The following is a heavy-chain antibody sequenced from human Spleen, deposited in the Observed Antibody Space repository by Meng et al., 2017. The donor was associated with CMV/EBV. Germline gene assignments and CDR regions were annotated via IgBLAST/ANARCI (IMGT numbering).Heavy chain of an antibody. V-gene: IGHV1-69*05. CDR3: AIWGAASPDYYYGMDV. D-gene: IGHD3-16*01. CDR2: IIPIFGTA. CDR1: GYSFTTYW. Sequence: KISCKGSGYSFTTYWIGWVRQAPGQGLEWMGGIIPIFGTANYAQKFQGRVTITTDESTSTAYMELSSLRSEDTAVYYCAIWGAASPDYYYGMDVWGQGTTVTVSS. J-gene: IGHJ6*02.